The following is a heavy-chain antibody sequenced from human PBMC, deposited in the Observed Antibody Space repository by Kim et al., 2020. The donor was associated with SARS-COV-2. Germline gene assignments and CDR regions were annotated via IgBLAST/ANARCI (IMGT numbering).Heavy chain of an antibody. D-gene: IGHD1-26*01. CDR1: GFTFNTYA. V-gene: IGHV3-30*18. CDR3: AKTCSGSYFGYDY. Sequence: GGSLRLSCAASGFTFNTYAMNWVRQAPGKGLEWVAAISYDGSSTFYADSVKGRFTISRDNSKNTLYLQMNSMRIEDTAVYYCAKTCSGSYFGYDYWGQGTLVTVSS. J-gene: IGHJ4*02. CDR2: ISYDGSST.